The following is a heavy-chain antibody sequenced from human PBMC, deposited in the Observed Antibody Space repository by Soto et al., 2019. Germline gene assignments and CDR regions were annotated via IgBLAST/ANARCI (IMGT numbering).Heavy chain of an antibody. Sequence: EVQLLESGGGLVQPGGSLRLSCAASGFTFSSYAMSWVRQAPGKGLEWVSAISGSGAYTYYADSVKGRFTISRDNSKNTVYLQMNSLRVEDTAVYYCAKDRLTTMIVVVISFDYWGQGSPVTVSS. V-gene: IGHV3-23*01. CDR3: AKDRLTTMIVVVISFDY. CDR1: GFTFSSYA. CDR2: ISGSGAYT. D-gene: IGHD3-22*01. J-gene: IGHJ4*02.